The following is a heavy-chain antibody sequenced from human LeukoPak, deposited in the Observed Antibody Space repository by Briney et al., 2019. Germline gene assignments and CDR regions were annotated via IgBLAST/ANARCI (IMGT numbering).Heavy chain of an antibody. Sequence: PGGSLRLSCAASGFTFSSYEMNWVRQAPGTGLEWVSYISSSGSTIYYADSVKGRFTISRDNAKNSLYLQMNSLRAEDTAVYYCARIAPVIQGYFDYWGQGTLVTVSS. CDR1: GFTFSSYE. CDR3: ARIAPVIQGYFDY. J-gene: IGHJ4*02. V-gene: IGHV3-48*03. D-gene: IGHD5-18*01. CDR2: ISSSGSTI.